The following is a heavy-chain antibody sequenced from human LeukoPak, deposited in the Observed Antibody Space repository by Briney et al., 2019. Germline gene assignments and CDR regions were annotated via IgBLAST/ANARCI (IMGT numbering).Heavy chain of an antibody. J-gene: IGHJ5*02. Sequence: GGSLRLSCAASGFTFSNYGIHWVRQAPGKGLEWVALISDDGSSKYYADSVKGRFTISRDNSKNTMYLQMNSLKPEDTALYYCARDQRNCSGGSCYPRRNWFDPWGQGALVTVSS. CDR3: ARDQRNCSGGSCYPRRNWFDP. CDR1: GFTFSNYG. D-gene: IGHD2-15*01. V-gene: IGHV3-30*03. CDR2: ISDDGSSK.